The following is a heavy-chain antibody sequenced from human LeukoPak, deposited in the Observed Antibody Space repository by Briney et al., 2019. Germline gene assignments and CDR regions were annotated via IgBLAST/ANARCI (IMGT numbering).Heavy chain of an antibody. CDR2: IYHDGST. Sequence: PSETLSLTCTVTGMSISSGYYYGWIRQTPGKGLEWIGNIYHDGSTFYNPSLESQVTISVDLSKNQFSLQLTSLTAADTAVYFCARDKPMSYDAGWYGWFDPWGPGTPVTVSS. D-gene: IGHD6-19*01. CDR1: GMSISSGYY. CDR3: ARDKPMSYDAGWYGWFDP. V-gene: IGHV4-38-2*02. J-gene: IGHJ5*02.